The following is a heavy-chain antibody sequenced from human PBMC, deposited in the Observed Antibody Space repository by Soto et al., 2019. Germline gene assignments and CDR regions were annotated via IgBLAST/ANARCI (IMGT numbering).Heavy chain of an antibody. D-gene: IGHD3-10*01. V-gene: IGHV3-33*01. CDR1: GFTFSSYG. J-gene: IGHJ6*02. Sequence: QVQLVESGGGVVQPGRSLRLSCAASGFTFSSYGMHWVRQAPGKGLEWVAVIWYDGSNKYYADSVKGRFTISRDNSKNTLYLQMNSLRAEDTAVYYCASIPAGELAPMDVWGQGTTVTVSS. CDR2: IWYDGSNK. CDR3: ASIPAGELAPMDV.